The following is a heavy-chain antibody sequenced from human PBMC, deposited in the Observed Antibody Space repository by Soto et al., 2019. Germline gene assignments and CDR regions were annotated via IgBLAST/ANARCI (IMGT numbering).Heavy chain of an antibody. J-gene: IGHJ6*02. CDR3: AKNGQPPYYYYGLDV. Sequence: ASVKVSCKASGYIFVNYGIAWVRQAPGQGLEWMGWISGYNGDTNYAQKFQGRVSMTIDTSTTTAYMELRSLTSDDTAVYYCAKNGQPPYYYYGLDVWGQGTKVTVSS. V-gene: IGHV1-18*01. D-gene: IGHD2-8*01. CDR2: ISGYNGDT. CDR1: GYIFVNYG.